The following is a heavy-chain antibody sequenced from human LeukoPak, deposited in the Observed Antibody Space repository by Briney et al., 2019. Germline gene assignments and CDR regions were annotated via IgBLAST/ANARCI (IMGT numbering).Heavy chain of an antibody. CDR1: GGSFSGYY. CDR2: IYYSGST. D-gene: IGHD5-18*01. Sequence: SETLSLTCAVYGGSFSGYYWSWIRQPPGKGLEWIGSIYYSGSTYYNPSLKSRVTISVDTSKNQFSLKLSSVTAADTAVYYCARHGGYSYGRWGYFDYWGQGTLVTVSS. V-gene: IGHV4-34*01. J-gene: IGHJ4*02. CDR3: ARHGGYSYGRWGYFDY.